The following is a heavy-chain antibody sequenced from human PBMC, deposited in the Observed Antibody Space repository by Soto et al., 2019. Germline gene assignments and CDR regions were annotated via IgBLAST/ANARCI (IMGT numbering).Heavy chain of an antibody. D-gene: IGHD2-15*01. CDR3: ASGRIDCSGGSCLDYYFDY. CDR1: GGSFSGYY. CDR2: INHSGST. Sequence: SETLSLTCAVYGGSFSGYYWSWIRQPPGKGLEWIGEINHSGSTNYNPSLKSRVTISVDTSKNQFSLKLSSVTAADTAVYYCASGRIDCSGGSCLDYYFDYWGQGTLVTVSS. J-gene: IGHJ4*02. V-gene: IGHV4-34*01.